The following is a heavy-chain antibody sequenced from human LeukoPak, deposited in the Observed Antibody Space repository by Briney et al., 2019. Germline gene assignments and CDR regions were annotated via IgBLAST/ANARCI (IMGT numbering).Heavy chain of an antibody. J-gene: IGHJ4*02. CDR3: ARGNAYSGLLYYFDY. D-gene: IGHD5-12*01. V-gene: IGHV4-59*08. CDR1: GGSISSYY. CDR2: IYYSGST. Sequence: SETLSLTCTVSGGSISSYYWSWIRQPPGKGLEWIGYIYYSGSTNYNPSLKSRVTISVDTSKNQFSLKLSSVTAADTAVYYCARGNAYSGLLYYFDYWGQGTLVTVSS.